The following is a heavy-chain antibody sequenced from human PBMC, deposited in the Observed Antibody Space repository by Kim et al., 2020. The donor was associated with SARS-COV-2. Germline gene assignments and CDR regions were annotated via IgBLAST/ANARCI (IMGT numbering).Heavy chain of an antibody. CDR3: ARGYYGDHFEY. Sequence: SETLSLTCTVSGGSISSYYWSWIRQPPGKGLEWIGYIYYSGSTNYNPSLKSRVTISVDTSKNQFSLKLSSVTAADTAVYYCARGYYGDHFEYWGQGTLVTVSS. CDR1: GGSISSYY. D-gene: IGHD4-17*01. J-gene: IGHJ4*02. V-gene: IGHV4-59*08. CDR2: IYYSGST.